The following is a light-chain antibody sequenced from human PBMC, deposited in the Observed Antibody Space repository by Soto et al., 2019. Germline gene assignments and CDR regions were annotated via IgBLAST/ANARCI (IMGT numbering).Light chain of an antibody. CDR1: QSLLQNNGYNY. V-gene: IGKV2-28*01. J-gene: IGKJ2*01. Sequence: DIVMTQSPLSLPVTPGEPASISCRSSQSLLQNNGYNYLDWYLQKPGQSPQLLIYLGYKRASGVPDRFSGSGSGTDFTLKISRVEAEDVGVYYCMQALQTSYTFGQGTKLEIK. CDR2: LGY. CDR3: MQALQTSYT.